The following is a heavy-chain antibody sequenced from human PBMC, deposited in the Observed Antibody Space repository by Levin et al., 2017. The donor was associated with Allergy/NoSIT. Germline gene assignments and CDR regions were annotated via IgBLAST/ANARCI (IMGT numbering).Heavy chain of an antibody. J-gene: IGHJ4*02. CDR3: TAETWLPEGETDY. V-gene: IGHV3-15*01. CDR2: IKSKTDGGTT. D-gene: IGHD5-18*01. Sequence: GESLKISCAASGFTFSNAWMSWVRQAPGKGLEWVGRIKSKTDGGTTDYAAPVKGRFTISRDDSKNTLYLQMNSLKTEDTAVYYCTAETWLPEGETDYWGQGTLVTVSS. CDR1: GFTFSNAW.